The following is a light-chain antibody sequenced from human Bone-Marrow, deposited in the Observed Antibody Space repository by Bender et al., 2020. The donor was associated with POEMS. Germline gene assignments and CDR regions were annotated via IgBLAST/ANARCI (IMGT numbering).Light chain of an antibody. J-gene: IGLJ3*02. V-gene: IGLV2-14*01. CDR2: DVR. CDR3: LSFTTSGTWV. CDR1: SSEVGGYNY. Sequence: QSALTQPASVSGSPGQSITISCTGTSSEVGGYNYVTWYQQDPGKGPKVIIYDVRRRASGVSDRFSGSKSGNTASLTISGLQAEDEADYYCLSFTTSGTWVFGGGTEVTVL.